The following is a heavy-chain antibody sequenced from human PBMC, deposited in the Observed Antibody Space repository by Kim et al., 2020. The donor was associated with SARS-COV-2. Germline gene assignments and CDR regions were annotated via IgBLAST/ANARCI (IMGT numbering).Heavy chain of an antibody. CDR2: INTSAGTA. Sequence: ASVKVSCKASGYTFTTYYIHWVRQAPGQGLEWMGIINTSAGTASYAQKFLGRVTVTRDTSTSTAYMALSSLMSKDTAIYYCAREECSGGSCFYAYWGQGTLVTVSS. CDR3: AREECSGGSCFYAY. CDR1: GYTFTTYY. V-gene: IGHV1-46*01. D-gene: IGHD2-15*01. J-gene: IGHJ1*01.